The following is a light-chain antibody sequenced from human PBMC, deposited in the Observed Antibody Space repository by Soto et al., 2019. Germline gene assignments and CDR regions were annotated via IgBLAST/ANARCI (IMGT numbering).Light chain of an antibody. V-gene: IGKV3-11*02. CDR1: QSVSSY. J-gene: IGKJ1*01. CDR3: QQRSNWLGT. Sequence: EIVLTQSPATLSLSPGEIATLSCRASQSVSSYLAWYQQKPGQAPRLLIYDASNRATGIPARFSGSGSGRDFTLTISSLEPEDFEVYYCQQRSNWLGTFGQGTKVEIE. CDR2: DAS.